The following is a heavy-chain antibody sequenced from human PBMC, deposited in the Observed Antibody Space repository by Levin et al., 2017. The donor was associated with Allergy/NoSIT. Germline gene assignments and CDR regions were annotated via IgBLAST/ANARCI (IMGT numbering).Heavy chain of an antibody. CDR1: GFTFSSYA. Sequence: GGSLRLSCAASGFTFSSYAMSWVRQAPGKGLEWVSAISGSGGSTYYADSVKGRFTISRDNSKNTLYLQMNSLRAEDTAVYYCAKAPSGGLLLWFGEYNWFDPWGQGTLVTVSS. J-gene: IGHJ5*02. D-gene: IGHD3-10*01. CDR2: ISGSGGST. CDR3: AKAPSGGLLLWFGEYNWFDP. V-gene: IGHV3-23*01.